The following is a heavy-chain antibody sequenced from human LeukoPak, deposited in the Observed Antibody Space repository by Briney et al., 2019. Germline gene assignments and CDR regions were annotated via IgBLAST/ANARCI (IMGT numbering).Heavy chain of an antibody. Sequence: GGSLRLSCATSGLTFTNHGFHWVRQAAGKGLEWVAFVRSDGSDTYHANSVKGRFSISRDNSKNTVYLQMNSLRADNPALYYCARDRGKDFLDNWGQGTQVTVSS. CDR3: ARDRGKDFLDN. CDR1: GLTFTNHG. D-gene: IGHD4-23*01. V-gene: IGHV3-30*02. CDR2: VRSDGSDT. J-gene: IGHJ4*02.